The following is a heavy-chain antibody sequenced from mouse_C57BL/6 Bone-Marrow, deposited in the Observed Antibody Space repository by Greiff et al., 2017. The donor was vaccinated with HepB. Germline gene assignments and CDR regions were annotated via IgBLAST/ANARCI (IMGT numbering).Heavy chain of an antibody. D-gene: IGHD2-4*01. Sequence: VQLQQSGPELVKPGASVKISCKVSGYTFTDYYINWVKQRPGQGLEWIGWIFPGSGSTYYIEKFRGKATLTVDKSSSTADMLLSSLTSEDSAVYFCARERFDYDDYAMYYWGQGTSVTVSS. CDR1: GYTFTDYY. J-gene: IGHJ4*01. CDR2: IFPGSGST. V-gene: IGHV1-75*01. CDR3: ARERFDYDDYAMYY.